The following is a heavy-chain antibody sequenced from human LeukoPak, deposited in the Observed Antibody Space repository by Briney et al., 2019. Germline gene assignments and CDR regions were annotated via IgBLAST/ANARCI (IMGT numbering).Heavy chain of an antibody. Sequence: GGSLRLSCAASGFTFDDYAMHWVRQAPGKGLEWVSGISWNSGSIGYADSVKGRFTISRDNAKNSLYLQMNSLRTEDTALYYCAEDKGGGGIAAATFDYWGQGTLVTVSS. CDR3: AEDKGGGGIAAATFDY. CDR1: GFTFDDYA. J-gene: IGHJ4*02. D-gene: IGHD6-13*01. CDR2: ISWNSGSI. V-gene: IGHV3-9*01.